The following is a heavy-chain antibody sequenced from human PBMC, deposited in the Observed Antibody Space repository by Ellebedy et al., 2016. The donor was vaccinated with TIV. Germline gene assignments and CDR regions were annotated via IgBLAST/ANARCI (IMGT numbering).Heavy chain of an antibody. J-gene: IGHJ1*01. CDR1: GFSFRSYW. CDR2: IYQDGGVQ. V-gene: IGHV3-7*01. CDR3: AREVGTGTYYVYFAN. D-gene: IGHD1-26*01. Sequence: GESLKISCVASGFSFRSYWMSWVRQAPGKGLEWVANIYQDGGVQYYVDSVEGRFIISRDNAKNTLFLQMTSLRAEDTAVYYCAREVGTGTYYVYFANWGQGTLVTVSS.